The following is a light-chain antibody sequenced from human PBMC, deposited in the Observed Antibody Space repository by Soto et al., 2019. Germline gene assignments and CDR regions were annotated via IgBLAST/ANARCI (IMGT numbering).Light chain of an antibody. CDR3: AAWDDSLSGRV. CDR2: RNN. J-gene: IGLJ2*01. CDR1: SSNIGSNY. Sequence: VLTEPPSASGTPGQRVTISCSGSSSNIGSNYVYWYQQLPGTAPKLLIYRNNQRPSGVPDRFSGSKSGTSASLAISGLRSEDEADYYCAAWDDSLSGRVFGGGTKLTVL. V-gene: IGLV1-47*01.